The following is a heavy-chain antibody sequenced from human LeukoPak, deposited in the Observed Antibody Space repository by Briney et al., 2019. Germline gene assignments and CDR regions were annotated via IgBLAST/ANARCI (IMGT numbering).Heavy chain of an antibody. CDR2: ISSSSSYI. V-gene: IGHV3-21*01. J-gene: IGHJ4*02. Sequence: GGSLRLSCADSGFTFSSYSMNWVRQAPGKGLEWVSSISSSSSYIYYADSVKGRFTISRDNAKNSLYLQMNSLRAEDTAVYYCARSIAAAGTPQLFDYWGQGTLVTVSS. D-gene: IGHD6-13*01. CDR3: ARSIAAAGTPQLFDY. CDR1: GFTFSSYS.